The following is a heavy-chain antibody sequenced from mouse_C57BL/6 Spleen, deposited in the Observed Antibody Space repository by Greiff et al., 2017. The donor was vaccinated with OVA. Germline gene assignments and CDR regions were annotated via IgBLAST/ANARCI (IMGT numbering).Heavy chain of an antibody. CDR2: IDPEDGDT. J-gene: IGHJ3*01. CDR1: GFNIKDYY. V-gene: IGHV14-2*01. D-gene: IGHD2-3*01. CDR3: AKGMDDWSWMAY. Sequence: VQLQQSGAELVKPGASVKLSCTASGFNIKDYYMHWVKQRTEQGLEWIGRIDPEDGDTKYAPKFQGKATITADTSSNTAYLQLSSLTSEDTAVDYCAKGMDDWSWMAYWGQGTLVTVSA.